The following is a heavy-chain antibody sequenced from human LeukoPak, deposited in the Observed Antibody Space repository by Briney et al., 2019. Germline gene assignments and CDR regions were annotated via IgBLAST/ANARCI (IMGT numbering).Heavy chain of an antibody. J-gene: IGHJ6*02. CDR2: ISSSSSYI. CDR1: GFTFSSYS. CDR3: ARDASRDGYNYGMDV. Sequence: GGSLRLSCAASGFTFSSYSMNWVRQAPGKGLEWVSSISSSSSYIYYADSVKGRFAISRDNAKNSLYLQMNSLRAEDTAVYYCARDASRDGYNYGMDVWGQGTTVTVSS. V-gene: IGHV3-21*01. D-gene: IGHD5-24*01.